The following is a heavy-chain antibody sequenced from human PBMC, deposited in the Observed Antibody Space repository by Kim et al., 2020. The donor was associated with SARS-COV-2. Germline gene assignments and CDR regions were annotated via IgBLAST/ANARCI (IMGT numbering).Heavy chain of an antibody. Sequence: SVKVSCKASGGTFSSYAISWVRQAPGQGLEWMGGIIPIFGTANYAQKFQGRVTITADESTSTAYMELSSLRSEDTAVYYCARIYDSSGPHKSYYYYGMDVWGQGTTVTVSS. CDR2: IIPIFGTA. J-gene: IGHJ6*02. D-gene: IGHD3-22*01. CDR3: ARIYDSSGPHKSYYYYGMDV. CDR1: GGTFSSYA. V-gene: IGHV1-69*13.